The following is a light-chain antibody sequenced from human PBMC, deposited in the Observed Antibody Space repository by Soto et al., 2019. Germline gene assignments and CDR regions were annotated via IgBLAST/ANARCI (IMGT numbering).Light chain of an antibody. J-gene: IGKJ4*01. CDR3: QQRSNWLS. V-gene: IGKV3-11*01. CDR1: QRVTTY. Sequence: EIVLTQSPATLSLSPGERATLSCRASQRVTTYLAWYQQKPGQAPSLLMYNASSRATGIPARFSGSGSGTDFTLTISSLEPEDFAVYYCQQRSNWLSFSGGTKVEIK. CDR2: NAS.